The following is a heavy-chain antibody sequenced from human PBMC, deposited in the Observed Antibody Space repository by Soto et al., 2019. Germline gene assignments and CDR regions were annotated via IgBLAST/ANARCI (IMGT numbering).Heavy chain of an antibody. CDR1: GFTFSSYA. J-gene: IGHJ6*02. CDR2: ISYDGSNK. CDR3: ARDHAMGQWLNYYYGMDV. D-gene: IGHD3-22*01. V-gene: IGHV3-30-3*01. Sequence: QVQLVESGGGVVQPGRSLRLSCAASGFTFSSYAMHWVRQAPGKGLEWVAVISYDGSNKYYADSVKGRFTISRDNSKNTLYLQMNSLRAEDTAVYYCARDHAMGQWLNYYYGMDVWGQGTTVTVSS.